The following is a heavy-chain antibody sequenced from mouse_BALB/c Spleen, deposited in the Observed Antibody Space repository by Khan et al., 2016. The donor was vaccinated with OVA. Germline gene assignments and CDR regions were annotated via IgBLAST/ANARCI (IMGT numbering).Heavy chain of an antibody. D-gene: IGHD2-1*01. J-gene: IGHJ3*01. CDR2: INTYTGEA. V-gene: IGHV9-3-1*01. CDR1: GYTLTDYG. CDR3: SRSNGNYWFAY. Sequence: QIQLVQSGPELKKPGETVKISCKASGYTLTDYGMNWVKQAPGKGLKWMGWINTYTGEATYADDFKGRFAFSLETSASTAYLQINNLTTEDTAANFCSRSNGNYWFAYWGQGTLVTVSA.